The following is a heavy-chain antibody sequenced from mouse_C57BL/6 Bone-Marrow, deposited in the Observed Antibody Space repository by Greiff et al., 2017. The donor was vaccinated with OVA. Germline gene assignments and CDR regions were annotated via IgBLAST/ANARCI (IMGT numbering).Heavy chain of an antibody. CDR2: ISSGGSYT. CDR3: ARHRGWLLRYFDV. Sequence: EVQLVESGGDLVKPGGSLKLSCAASGFTFSSYGMSWVRQTPDKRLEWVATISSGGSYTYYPDSVKGRFTISRDNAKNTLYLQMSSLKSEDTAMYYGARHRGWLLRYFDVGGTGTTFTVPS. J-gene: IGHJ1*03. D-gene: IGHD2-3*01. CDR1: GFTFSSYG. V-gene: IGHV5-6*01.